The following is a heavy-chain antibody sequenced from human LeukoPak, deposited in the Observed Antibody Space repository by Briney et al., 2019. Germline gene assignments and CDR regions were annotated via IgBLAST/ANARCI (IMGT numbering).Heavy chain of an antibody. V-gene: IGHV1-2*02. CDR2: ISPNSGGA. CDR1: GYTFTAYY. J-gene: IGHJ4*02. Sequence: ASVKLSCKASGYTFTAYYMNWVRQAPGQGLEWMGWISPNSGGADYAQTFQGRISMTRDTSISTTYMELSRLTSDDTAVYYCARYGVPDRNHLDNWGQGTLVTVSS. CDR3: ARYGVPDRNHLDN. D-gene: IGHD1-14*01.